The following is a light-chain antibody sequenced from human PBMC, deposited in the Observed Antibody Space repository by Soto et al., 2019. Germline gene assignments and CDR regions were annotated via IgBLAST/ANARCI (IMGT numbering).Light chain of an antibody. CDR1: QSISNW. CDR2: DAS. Sequence: DIQMTQSPSTLSASVGDRVTIACRASQSISNWLAWYQQKPGKAPKLLIYDASTLESGVPSRFSGSGSGTEFTLTISSLQPDDFATYYCQQYNSYSQWTFVQVTKVEIK. J-gene: IGKJ1*01. CDR3: QQYNSYSQWT. V-gene: IGKV1-5*01.